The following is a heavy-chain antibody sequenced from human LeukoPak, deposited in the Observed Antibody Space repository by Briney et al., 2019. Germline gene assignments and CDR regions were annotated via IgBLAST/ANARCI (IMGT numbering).Heavy chain of an antibody. D-gene: IGHD3-10*01. CDR3: ARGGYYYGSGSYYNWFDP. J-gene: IGHJ5*02. CDR2: INHSGST. CDR1: GGSFSGYY. V-gene: IGHV4-34*01. Sequence: SETLSLTCAVYGGSFSGYYWSRIRQPPGKGLEWIGEINHSGSTNYNPSLKSRVTISVDTSKNQFSLKLSSVTAADTAVYYCARGGYYYGSGSYYNWFDPWGQGTLVTVSS.